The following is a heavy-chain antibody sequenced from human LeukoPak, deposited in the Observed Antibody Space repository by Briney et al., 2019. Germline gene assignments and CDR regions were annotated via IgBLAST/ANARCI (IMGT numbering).Heavy chain of an antibody. V-gene: IGHV4-39*01. J-gene: IGHJ4*02. Sequence: PSETLSLTCTVSGGSISNTNYYWAWIRQPPGRGLEWIGSIYYTGTTFDNPSLKSRVTISVDTSKNQFSLKLSSVTAADTAVYYCARRTGNIAADYWGQGTLVTVSS. CDR2: IYYTGTT. CDR1: GGSISNTNYY. CDR3: ARRTGNIAADY. D-gene: IGHD6-13*01.